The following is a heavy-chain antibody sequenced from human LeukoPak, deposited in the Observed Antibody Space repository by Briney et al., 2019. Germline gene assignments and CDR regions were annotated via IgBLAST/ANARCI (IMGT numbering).Heavy chain of an antibody. CDR3: ARALRYDFWSGYLGPNDAFDI. CDR1: GGSISSHY. J-gene: IGHJ3*02. D-gene: IGHD3-3*01. Sequence: SETLSLTCTVSGGSISSHYWSWIRQPPGKGLEWIGYIYYSGSTNYNPSLKSRVAISVDTSKNQFSLKLSSVTAADTAVYYCARALRYDFWSGYLGPNDAFDIWGQGTMVTVSS. V-gene: IGHV4-59*11. CDR2: IYYSGST.